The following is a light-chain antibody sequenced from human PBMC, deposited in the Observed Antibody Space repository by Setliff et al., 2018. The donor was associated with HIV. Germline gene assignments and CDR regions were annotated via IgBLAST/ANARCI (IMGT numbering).Light chain of an antibody. V-gene: IGLV2-14*01. CDR3: SSYTSSDTPDV. J-gene: IGLJ1*01. CDR1: SSDVGDYNY. Sequence: QSALTQPASVSGSPGQSINISCIGISSDVGDYNYFSWYQQHPGKAPKLMIYGVTNRPSGISNRFSGSKSGDTASLTISGLQAEDEADYYCSSYTSSDTPDVFGTGTKVTVL. CDR2: GVT.